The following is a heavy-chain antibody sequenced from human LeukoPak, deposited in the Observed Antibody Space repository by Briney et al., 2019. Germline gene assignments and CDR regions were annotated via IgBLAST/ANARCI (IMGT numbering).Heavy chain of an antibody. CDR1: GFTFDDYA. J-gene: IGHJ6*02. D-gene: IGHD3-10*01. CDR3: AKDTGLSGSYGYGMDV. V-gene: IGHV3-9*01. Sequence: PGGSLRLSCAASGFTFDDYAMHWVRQAPGKGLEWVSGISWNSGSIGYADSVKGRFTISRDNAKNSLYLQMNSLRAEDTALYYCAKDTGLSGSYGYGMDVWGQGTTVTVSS. CDR2: ISWNSGSI.